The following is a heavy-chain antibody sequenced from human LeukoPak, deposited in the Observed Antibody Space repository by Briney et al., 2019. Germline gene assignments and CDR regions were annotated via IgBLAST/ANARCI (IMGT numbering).Heavy chain of an antibody. CDR3: AREGSGWDLYYHYYYMDV. Sequence: SETLSLTCTVSGGSISSGSYYWSWIRQPAGKGLEWIGRIYTSGSTNYNPSLKSRVTISVDTSKNQFSLKVNSVTASDTAVYYCAREGSGWDLYYHYYYMDVWGKGTTVTISS. CDR2: IYTSGST. V-gene: IGHV4-61*02. J-gene: IGHJ6*03. CDR1: GGSISSGSYY. D-gene: IGHD6-19*01.